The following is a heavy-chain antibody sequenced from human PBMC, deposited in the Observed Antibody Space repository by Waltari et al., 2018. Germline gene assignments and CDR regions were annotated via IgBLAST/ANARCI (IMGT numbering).Heavy chain of an antibody. V-gene: IGHV1-18*01. CDR1: GYTFNDYG. J-gene: IGHJ4*02. CDR3: ARDSRHVVFGVLIHHSFDY. D-gene: IGHD3-3*01. Sequence: QVQLVQYGAEVKKPGASVTVSCKASGYTFNDYGISWVRQAPGQGLEWMGWINAYNGNTNYAQKLQGRVTMTTDTSTSTAYMELRSLRSDDTAVYYCARDSRHVVFGVLIHHSFDYWGQGILVTVSS. CDR2: INAYNGNT.